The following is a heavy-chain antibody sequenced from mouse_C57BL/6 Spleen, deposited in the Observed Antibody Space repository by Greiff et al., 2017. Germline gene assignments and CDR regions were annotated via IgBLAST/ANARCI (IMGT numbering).Heavy chain of an antibody. Sequence: EVKLVESGEGLVKPGGSLKLSCAASGFTFSSYAMSWVRQTPEKRLEWVAYISSGGDYIYYADTVKGRFTISRDNARNTLYLQMSSLKSEDTAMYYCTRENTVNAMDYWGQGTSVTVSS. D-gene: IGHD1-1*01. J-gene: IGHJ4*01. V-gene: IGHV5-9-1*02. CDR1: GFTFSSYA. CDR3: TRENTVNAMDY. CDR2: ISSGGDYI.